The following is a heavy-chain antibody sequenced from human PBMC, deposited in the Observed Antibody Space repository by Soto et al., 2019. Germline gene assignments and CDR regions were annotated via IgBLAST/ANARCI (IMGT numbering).Heavy chain of an antibody. V-gene: IGHV1-18*01. CDR2: ISAYNGNT. J-gene: IGHJ6*03. D-gene: IGHD3-3*01. CDR3: ARDDTRFLEWHNYYYYYMDV. Sequence: EASVKVSCKASGYTFTSYGISWVRQAPGQGLEWMGWISAYNGNTNYAQKLQGRVTMTTDTSTSTAYMELRSLRSDDTAVYYCARDDTRFLEWHNYYYYYMDVWGKGTTVTVSS. CDR1: GYTFTSYG.